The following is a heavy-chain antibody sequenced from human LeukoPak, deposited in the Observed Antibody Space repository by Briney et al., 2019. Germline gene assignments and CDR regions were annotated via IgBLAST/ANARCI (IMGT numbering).Heavy chain of an antibody. CDR3: ARGSAAGGDY. V-gene: IGHV4-39*07. D-gene: IGHD6-13*01. CDR2: IYYSGST. CDR1: GGSISSSYYY. J-gene: IGHJ4*02. Sequence: SETLSLTCTVSGGSISSSYYYWGWIRQPPGKGLEWIGSIYYSGSTNYNPSLKSRVTISVDTSKNQFSLKLSSVTAADTAVYYCARGSAAGGDYWGQGTLVTISS.